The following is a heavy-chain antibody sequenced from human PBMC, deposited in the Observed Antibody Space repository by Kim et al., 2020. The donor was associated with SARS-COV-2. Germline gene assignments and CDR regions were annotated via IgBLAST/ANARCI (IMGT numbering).Heavy chain of an antibody. Sequence: IHYADSVKCRFTISRDNVKNSLYLQMDSRRAEDTAVYFCARSNKGFDYCGQGTLVTVSS. CDR3: ARSNKGFDY. J-gene: IGHJ4*02. D-gene: IGHD4-4*01. CDR2: I. V-gene: IGHV3-48*01.